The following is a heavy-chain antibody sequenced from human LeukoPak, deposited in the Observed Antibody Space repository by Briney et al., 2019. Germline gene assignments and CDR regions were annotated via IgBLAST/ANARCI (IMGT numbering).Heavy chain of an antibody. CDR3: AKDEYYDILTGPTY. Sequence: GGSLRLSCAASGFTFSSYGMHWVRQAPGKGLEWVAVISYDGSNKYYADSVKGRFTISRDNSKNTLYLQMNSLRAEDTAVYYCAKDEYYDILTGPTYWGQGTLVTVSS. J-gene: IGHJ4*02. D-gene: IGHD3-9*01. CDR1: GFTFSSYG. CDR2: ISYDGSNK. V-gene: IGHV3-30*18.